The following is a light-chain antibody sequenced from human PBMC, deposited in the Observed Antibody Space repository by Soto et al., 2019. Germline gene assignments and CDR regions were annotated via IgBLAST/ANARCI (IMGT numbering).Light chain of an antibody. Sequence: EIVMTQSPVTLSVSPGERATLSCRASQSVRSNLAWYQQKPGQAPSLLIYGAFTRATGIPTRFSGTGSGTDFSLTYSSQQAEDFALYYCQQYNDWPLTFGQGTKVEV. CDR3: QQYNDWPLT. V-gene: IGKV3-15*01. CDR2: GAF. CDR1: QSVRSN. J-gene: IGKJ1*01.